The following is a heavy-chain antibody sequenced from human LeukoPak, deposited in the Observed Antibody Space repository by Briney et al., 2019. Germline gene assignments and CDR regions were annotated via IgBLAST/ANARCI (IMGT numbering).Heavy chain of an antibody. D-gene: IGHD1-26*01. CDR2: ISYDGSNK. V-gene: IGHV3-30*03. CDR3: ARRSGYYFDY. CDR1: GFTFSSYG. Sequence: PGRSLRLFCAASGFTFSSYGMHWVRQAPGKGLEGVAVISYDGSNKYYADSVKGRFTISRDNSKNTLYLQMNSLRAEDTAVYYCARRSGYYFDYWGQGTLVTVSS. J-gene: IGHJ4*02.